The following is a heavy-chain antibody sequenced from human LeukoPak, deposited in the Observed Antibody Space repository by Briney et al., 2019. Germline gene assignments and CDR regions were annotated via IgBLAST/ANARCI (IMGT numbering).Heavy chain of an antibody. Sequence: GGSLRLSCAASGFTLNYYWMSWVRQAPGKGLEWVANINQGGSEKYFVDSVKGRFTISRDNAQNSVFLQMDSLRVDDTAVYYCARWVSQYYFDYWGQGTQVTVSS. CDR2: INQGGSEK. D-gene: IGHD2-21*01. V-gene: IGHV3-7*01. CDR3: ARWVSQYYFDY. CDR1: GFTLNYYW. J-gene: IGHJ4*02.